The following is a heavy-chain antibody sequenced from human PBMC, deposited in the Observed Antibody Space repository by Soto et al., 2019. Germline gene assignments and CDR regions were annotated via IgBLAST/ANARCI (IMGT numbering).Heavy chain of an antibody. CDR2: ISSDGSST. CDR1: GSTVRSYW. J-gene: IGHJ6*02. Sequence: GGSLRLSCAVSGSTVRSYWMHWVRQVPGKGLVWVSRISSDGSSTNYADSVKGRFTSSRDNAKSTLFLQMDSLRAEDTAIYYCTRHSVPYGLDVWGQGTTVTVSS. CDR3: TRHSVPYGLDV. V-gene: IGHV3-74*01.